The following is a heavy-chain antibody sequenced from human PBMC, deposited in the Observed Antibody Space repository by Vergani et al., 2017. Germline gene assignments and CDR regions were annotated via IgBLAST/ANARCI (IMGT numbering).Heavy chain of an antibody. CDR1: GYSITNYW. CDR3: AKTHDFSSLYSSYNWFDP. V-gene: IGHV5-51*03. J-gene: IGHJ5*02. Sequence: EVQLVQSGAEVKKPGESLKISCQGSGYSITNYWIAWVRQRPGKGLEWMGIIYAGDSDVRYSPSFQGQVTMSVDKSLSTAYLQWSSLKASDTATYYCAKTHDFSSLYSSYNWFDPWGQGTRSPSP. D-gene: IGHD3-3*01. CDR2: IYAGDSDV.